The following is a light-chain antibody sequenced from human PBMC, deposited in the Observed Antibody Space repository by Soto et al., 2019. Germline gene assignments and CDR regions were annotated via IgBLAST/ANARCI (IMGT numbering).Light chain of an antibody. CDR2: EVS. CDR3: NSYPGSRAYV. V-gene: IGLV2-14*01. J-gene: IGLJ1*01. CDR1: SSDVGGYNY. Sequence: QSALTQPASVSGSPGQSITISCTGTSSDVGGYNYVSWYQQQSGKAPKLIIHEVSNRPSGVSNRFSGSKSGNTASLTISGLQAEDEADYYCNSYPGSRAYVFGIGTKVTVL.